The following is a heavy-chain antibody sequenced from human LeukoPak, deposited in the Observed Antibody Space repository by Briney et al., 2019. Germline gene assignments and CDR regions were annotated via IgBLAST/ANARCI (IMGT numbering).Heavy chain of an antibody. CDR2: ISGSGGST. CDR1: GFTFSSYA. D-gene: IGHD5-12*01. CDR3: AKCIVATNYYYYYMDV. V-gene: IGHV3-23*01. J-gene: IGHJ6*03. Sequence: GGSLRLSCAASGFTFSSYAMHWVRQAPGKGLEWVSAISGSGGSTYYADSVKGRFTISRDNSKNTLYLQMNSLRAEDTAVYYCAKCIVATNYYYYYMDVWGKGTTVTVSS.